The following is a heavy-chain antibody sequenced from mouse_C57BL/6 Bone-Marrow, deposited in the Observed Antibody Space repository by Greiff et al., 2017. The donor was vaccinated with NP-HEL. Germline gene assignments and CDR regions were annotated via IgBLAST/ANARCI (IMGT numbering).Heavy chain of an antibody. CDR1: GYTFTSYW. V-gene: IGHV1-50*01. J-gene: IGHJ2*01. Sequence: QVQLQQPGAELVKPGASVKLSCKASGYTFTSYWMQWVKQRPGQGLEWIGEIDPSDSYTNYNHKFKGKATLTVDTSSSTAYMQLSSLTSEDSAVYYCAGDDYWGQGTTLTVSS. CDR2: IDPSDSYT. D-gene: IGHD3-3*01. CDR3: AGDDY.